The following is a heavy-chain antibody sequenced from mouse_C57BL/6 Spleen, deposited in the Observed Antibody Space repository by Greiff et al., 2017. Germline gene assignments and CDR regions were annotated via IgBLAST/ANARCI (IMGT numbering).Heavy chain of an antibody. CDR1: GYTFTSYW. CDR3: ARSSTVVARDYAMDY. Sequence: QVQLKVSGAELVKPGASVKMSCKASGYTFTSYWITWVKQRPGQGLEWIGDIYPGSGSTNYNEKFKSKATLTVDTSSSTAYMQLSSLTSEDSAVYYCARSSTVVARDYAMDYWGQGTSVTVSS. V-gene: IGHV1-55*01. D-gene: IGHD1-1*01. J-gene: IGHJ4*01. CDR2: IYPGSGST.